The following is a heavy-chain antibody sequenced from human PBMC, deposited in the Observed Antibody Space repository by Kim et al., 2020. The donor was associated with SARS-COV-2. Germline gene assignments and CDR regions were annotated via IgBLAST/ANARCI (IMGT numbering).Heavy chain of an antibody. J-gene: IGHJ1*01. CDR2: ISAYNGNT. CDR1: GYTFTSYY. D-gene: IGHD3-3*01. V-gene: IGHV1-18*01. Sequence: ASVKVSCKASGYTFTSYYINWVRQAPGQGLEWMGWISAYNGNTNYAQKLQGRVTMTTDTSTSTAYMELRSLRSDDTAVYYCARDVTIFGGVMSEKRGPKYLQHRGQGTLVTVS. CDR3: ARDVTIFGGVMSEKRGPKYLQH.